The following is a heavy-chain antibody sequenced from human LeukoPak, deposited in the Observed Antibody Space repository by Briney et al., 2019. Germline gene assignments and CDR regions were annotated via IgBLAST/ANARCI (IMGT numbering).Heavy chain of an antibody. Sequence: GWSLRLSCAASGFTFSSYAMSWVRQAPGKGLEWVSAISGSGGSTYYADSVKGRFTISRDNSKNTLYLQMNSLRAEDTAVYYCAKSDPGYCSGGSCDPFDYWGQGTLVTVSS. CDR1: GFTFSSYA. J-gene: IGHJ4*02. V-gene: IGHV3-23*01. D-gene: IGHD2-15*01. CDR3: AKSDPGYCSGGSCDPFDY. CDR2: ISGSGGST.